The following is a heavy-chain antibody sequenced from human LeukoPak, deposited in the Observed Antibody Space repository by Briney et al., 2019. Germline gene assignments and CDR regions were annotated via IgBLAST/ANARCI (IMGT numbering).Heavy chain of an antibody. CDR1: GGSISSDY. Sequence: SETLSLTCTVSGGSISSDYWSWIRQPPGKGLEWIGYIYYSGSTNYNPSLKSRVTISVDTSKNQFSLKLSSVTAADTAVYYCARGRMATAPWGQGTLVTVSS. V-gene: IGHV4-59*01. J-gene: IGHJ5*02. CDR3: ARGRMATAP. CDR2: IYYSGST. D-gene: IGHD5-24*01.